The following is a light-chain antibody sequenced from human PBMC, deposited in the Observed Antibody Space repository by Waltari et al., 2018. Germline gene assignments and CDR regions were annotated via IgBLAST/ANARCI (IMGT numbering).Light chain of an antibody. CDR2: QET. V-gene: IGLV3-1*01. CDR3: QAWDRGTWV. Sequence: SYELTQPPSVSVSPGQTASITCTGAEMGDKYACWYQQKPGQSPVLVIYQETKRPSGIPERFSGSSSGNTATLTIRGTQAMDEADYYCQAWDRGTWVFGGGTKLTVL. CDR1: EMGDKY. J-gene: IGLJ3*02.